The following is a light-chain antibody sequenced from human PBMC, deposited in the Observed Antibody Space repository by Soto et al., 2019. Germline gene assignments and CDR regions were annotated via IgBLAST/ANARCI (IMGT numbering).Light chain of an antibody. J-gene: IGLJ2*01. Sequence: QSALTQPASVSGSPGQSITISCTGTSSDVGSYNLVSWYQKHPGKAPKLMIFEDRERPSGVSNRFSGSKSGTTASLTITGLQAEDEADYYCCSYAGSNTVVFGGGTKLTVL. V-gene: IGLV2-23*01. CDR2: EDR. CDR3: CSYAGSNTVV. CDR1: SSDVGSYNL.